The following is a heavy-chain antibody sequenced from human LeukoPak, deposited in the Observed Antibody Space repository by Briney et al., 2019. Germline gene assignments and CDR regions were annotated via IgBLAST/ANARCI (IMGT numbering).Heavy chain of an antibody. Sequence: PSQTLSLTCTVSGGSISSGGYYWSWIRQHPGKGLEWIGYIYYSGSTYYNPSLKSRVTISVDTSKNQFSLKLSSVTAADTAVYYCARDGDSSPPGLFDYWGQGTLVTVSS. CDR1: GGSISSGGYY. CDR2: IYYSGST. V-gene: IGHV4-31*03. D-gene: IGHD6-13*01. CDR3: ARDGDSSPPGLFDY. J-gene: IGHJ4*02.